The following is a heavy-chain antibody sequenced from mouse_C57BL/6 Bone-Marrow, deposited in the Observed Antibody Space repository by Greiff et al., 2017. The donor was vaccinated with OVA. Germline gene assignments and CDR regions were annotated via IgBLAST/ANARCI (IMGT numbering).Heavy chain of an antibody. CDR3: ARGLTGTGAMDY. J-gene: IGHJ4*01. V-gene: IGHV1-18*01. Sequence: VHVKQSGPELVKPGASVKIPCKASGYTFTDYNMDWVKQSHGKSLEWIGDINPNNGGTIYNQKFKGKATLTVDKSSSTAYMELRSLTSEDTAVYYCARGLTGTGAMDYWGQGTSVTVSS. CDR2: INPNNGGT. CDR1: GYTFTDYN. D-gene: IGHD4-1*01.